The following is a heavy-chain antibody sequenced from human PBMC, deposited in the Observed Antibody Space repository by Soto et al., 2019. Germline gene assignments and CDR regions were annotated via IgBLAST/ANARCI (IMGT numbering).Heavy chain of an antibody. J-gene: IGHJ4*02. CDR3: ARGEYFDRSRYYKYYFDY. CDR1: GRTFSSYA. V-gene: IGHV1-69*06. CDR2: IIPIFGTA. Sequence: SVKVSCKAAGRTFSSYAISWVRQAPGQGLEWMGGIIPIFGTANYAQKFQGRVTITADKSTSTAYMELSSLRSEGTAVYYCARGEYFDRSRYYKYYFDYWCQGTLDTVSS. D-gene: IGHD3-22*01.